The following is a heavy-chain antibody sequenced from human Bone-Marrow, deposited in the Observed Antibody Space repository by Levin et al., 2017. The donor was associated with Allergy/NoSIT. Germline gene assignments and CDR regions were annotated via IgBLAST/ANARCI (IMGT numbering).Heavy chain of an antibody. CDR1: GFTFSSYA. J-gene: IGHJ6*03. D-gene: IGHD5-12*01. CDR3: ARARYSGYADKKRPVGDYYYYYMDV. V-gene: IGHV3-30-3*01. Sequence: AGGSLRLSCAASGFTFSSYAMHWVRQAPGKGLEWVAVISYDGSNKYYADSVKGRFTISRDNSKNTLYLQMNSLRAEDTAVYYCARARYSGYADKKRPVGDYYYYYMDVWGKGTTVTVSS. CDR2: ISYDGSNK.